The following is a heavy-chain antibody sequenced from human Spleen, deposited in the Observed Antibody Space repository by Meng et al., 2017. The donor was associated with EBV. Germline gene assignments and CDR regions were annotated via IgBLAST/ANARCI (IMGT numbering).Heavy chain of an antibody. CDR3: ARSISLVRGVYNFFDP. CDR2: INPKSGGT. Sequence: AQLGQSWSEVKKPGASVRVSCKASGYKFTDYYIHWVRQAPGQGLEWMGRINPKSGGTQYLQKFQGRVTMTRDTSVSTAYMDLRSLRSDDTAVYYCARSISLVRGVYNFFDPWGQGTLVTVSS. J-gene: IGHJ5*02. CDR1: GYKFTDYY. V-gene: IGHV1-2*06. D-gene: IGHD3-10*01.